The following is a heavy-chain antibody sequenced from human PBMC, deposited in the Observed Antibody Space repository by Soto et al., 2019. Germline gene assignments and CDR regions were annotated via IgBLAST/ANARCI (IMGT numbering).Heavy chain of an antibody. CDR2: IIPIFGTA. J-gene: IGHJ3*01. CDR1: GCTVSSYA. D-gene: IGHD5-12*01. Sequence: SVKVSCKASGCTVSSYAISCVRQAPGQGLEWMGGIIPIFGTANYAQKFQGRVTITADESTSTAYMELSSLRSEDTAVYYCARVGVATGWGQGTMVTVSS. CDR3: ARVGVATG. V-gene: IGHV1-69*13.